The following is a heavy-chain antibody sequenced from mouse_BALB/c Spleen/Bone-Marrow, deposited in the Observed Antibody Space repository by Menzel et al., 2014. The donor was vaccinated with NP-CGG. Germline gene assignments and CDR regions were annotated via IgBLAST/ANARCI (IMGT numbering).Heavy chain of an antibody. J-gene: IGHJ4*01. CDR2: VWTGGST. CDR3: ARNSDHYSLDY. V-gene: IGHV2-2*02. D-gene: IGHD2-12*01. Sequence: QVQLQQSGPGLVQPSQSLSITCTVSGFLLTQYTIYWIRQTPGKGLEWLGVVWTGGSTDYNATFISRLTITKDNSKSQVFFKTTSLEPTDTAIYYCARNSDHYSLDYWGQGTSVTVSP. CDR1: GFLLTQYT.